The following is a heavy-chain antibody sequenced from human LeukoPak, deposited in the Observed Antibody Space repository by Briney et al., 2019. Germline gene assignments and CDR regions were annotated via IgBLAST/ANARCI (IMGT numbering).Heavy chain of an antibody. CDR2: INAGNGNT. CDR3: ARVDLGAFDI. CDR1: GYSFTRYA. Sequence: ASVKVSCKAFGYSFTRYAMHWVRQAPGQRLEWMGWINAGNGNTKYSQKFQGRVTITRDTSASTVYMELSSLRSEDTAVYYCARVDLGAFDIWGQGTMVTVSS. D-gene: IGHD1-26*01. J-gene: IGHJ3*02. V-gene: IGHV1-3*01.